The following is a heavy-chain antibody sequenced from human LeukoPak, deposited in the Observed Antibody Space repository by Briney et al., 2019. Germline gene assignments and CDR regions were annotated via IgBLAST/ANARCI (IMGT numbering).Heavy chain of an antibody. D-gene: IGHD3-10*01. CDR1: GYSISSGYY. CDR2: IYHSGST. V-gene: IGHV4-38-2*02. CDR3: ARAPKFRGVIPWYFDL. J-gene: IGHJ2*01. Sequence: PSETLSLTCTVSGYSISSGYYWGWIRQPPGKGLEWIGSIYHSGSTYYNPSLKSRVTISVDTSKNQFSLKLSSVTAADTAVYYCARAPKFRGVIPWYFDLWGRGTLVTVSS.